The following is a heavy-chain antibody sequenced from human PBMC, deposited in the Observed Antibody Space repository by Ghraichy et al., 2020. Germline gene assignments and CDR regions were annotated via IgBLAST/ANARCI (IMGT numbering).Heavy chain of an antibody. CDR1: GFTFSSYA. D-gene: IGHD1-26*01. J-gene: IGHJ4*02. Sequence: GGSLRLSCAASGFTFSSYAMSWVRQAPGKGLEWVSAISGSGGSTYYADSVKGRFTISRDNSENTLYLQMNSLRAEDTAVYYCASGWDLLPGELFFYWGQGTLATVSS. V-gene: IGHV3-23*01. CDR2: ISGSGGST. CDR3: ASGWDLLPGELFFY.